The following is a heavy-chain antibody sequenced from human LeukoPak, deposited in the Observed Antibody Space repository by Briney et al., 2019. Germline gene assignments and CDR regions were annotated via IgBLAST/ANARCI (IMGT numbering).Heavy chain of an antibody. Sequence: ASVKVSCKASGYTFTGYYMRWVRQAPGQGLEWMGWINPNSGGTNYAQKFQGRVTMTRDTSISTAYMELSRLRSDDTAVYYCARVGGFQLLGYSYGYGTDNWGQGTLVTVSS. CDR3: ARVGGFQLLGYSYGYGTDN. D-gene: IGHD5-18*01. J-gene: IGHJ4*02. CDR1: GYTFTGYY. CDR2: INPNSGGT. V-gene: IGHV1-2*02.